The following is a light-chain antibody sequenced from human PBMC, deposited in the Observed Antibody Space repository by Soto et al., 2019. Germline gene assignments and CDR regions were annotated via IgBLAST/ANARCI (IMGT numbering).Light chain of an antibody. J-gene: IGKJ1*01. Sequence: DIQMTQSPSILSASVGERVTITCRANASVNIWLAWYQQKPGQAPKLLIQKASTLQSGVPSRFGGGGSGTEFTLTISNLQPEDFATYYCQQYHRSARTFGQGTKVDIK. CDR2: KAS. V-gene: IGKV1-5*03. CDR3: QQYHRSART. CDR1: ASVNIW.